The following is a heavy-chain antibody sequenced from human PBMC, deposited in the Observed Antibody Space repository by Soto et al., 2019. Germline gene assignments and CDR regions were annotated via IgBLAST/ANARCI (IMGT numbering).Heavy chain of an antibody. CDR3: AKDRLHLGELSLSDY. Sequence: GGSLRLSCAASGFTFDDYAMHWVRQAPGKGLEWVSGISWNSGSIGYADSVKGRFTISRDNAKNSLYLQMNSLRAEDTALYYCAKDRLHLGELSLSDYWGQGTLVTVSS. D-gene: IGHD3-16*02. CDR2: ISWNSGSI. CDR1: GFTFDDYA. J-gene: IGHJ4*02. V-gene: IGHV3-9*01.